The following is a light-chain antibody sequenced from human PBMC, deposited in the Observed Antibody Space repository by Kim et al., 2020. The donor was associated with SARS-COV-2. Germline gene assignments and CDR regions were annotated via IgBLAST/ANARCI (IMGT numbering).Light chain of an antibody. V-gene: IGLV3-1*01. J-gene: IGLJ1*01. CDR3: QAWDSSTNYV. Sequence: VSQGQTASITCSGDKLGDKYACWYQQKPGQSPLLVIYQNTKRPSGIPERFSGSNSGNTATLTISGTQAMDEADYYCQAWDSSTNYVFGTGTKVTVL. CDR1: KLGDKY. CDR2: QNT.